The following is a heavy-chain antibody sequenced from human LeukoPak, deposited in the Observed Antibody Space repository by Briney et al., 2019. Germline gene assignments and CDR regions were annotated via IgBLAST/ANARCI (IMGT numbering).Heavy chain of an antibody. J-gene: IGHJ6*03. CDR2: IIPIFGTA. CDR1: GYTFTSYY. V-gene: IGHV1-69*05. Sequence: SVKVSCKASGYTFTSYYMHWVRQAPGQGLEWMGGIIPIFGTANYAQKFQGRVTITTDESTSTAYMELSSLRSEDTAVYYCARGDFKFVPAAPYYYYMDVWGKGTTVTVSS. CDR3: ARGDFKFVPAAPYYYYMDV. D-gene: IGHD2-2*01.